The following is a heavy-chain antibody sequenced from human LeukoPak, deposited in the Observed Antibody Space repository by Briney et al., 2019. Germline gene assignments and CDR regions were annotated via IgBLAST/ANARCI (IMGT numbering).Heavy chain of an antibody. CDR2: FAGSGGST. CDR3: ARGFYDSYTPFDY. Sequence: GGSLRLSCAASGFTFSSSPMSWVRQAPGKGLDWVSGFAGSGGSTYYADSAQGRFTISRDNSKNTLYLQMNSLRAEDTAVYYCARGFYDSYTPFDYWGQGTLVTVSS. V-gene: IGHV3-23*01. J-gene: IGHJ4*02. CDR1: GFTFSSSP. D-gene: IGHD3-22*01.